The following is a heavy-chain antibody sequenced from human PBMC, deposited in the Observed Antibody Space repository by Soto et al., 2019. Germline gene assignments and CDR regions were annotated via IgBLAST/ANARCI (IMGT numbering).Heavy chain of an antibody. D-gene: IGHD3-9*01. CDR3: ARFMNYDILTGYTYNWFDP. CDR2: IYPGDSDT. Sequence: PGESLKISCKGSGYSFTSYWIGWVRQMPGKGLEWMGIIYPGDSDTRYSPSFQGQVTISADKSISTAYLQWSSLKASDTAMYYCARFMNYDILTGYTYNWFDPWGQGTLVTVSS. CDR1: GYSFTSYW. J-gene: IGHJ5*02. V-gene: IGHV5-51*01.